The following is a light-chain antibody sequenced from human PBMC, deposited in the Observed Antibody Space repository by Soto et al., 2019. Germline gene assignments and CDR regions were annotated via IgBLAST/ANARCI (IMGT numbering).Light chain of an antibody. CDR3: AAWDDSLNGWV. Sequence: QSMLTQPPSASGTPGQRVIISCSGTNSNIGSKTVNWYQQLPGTAPKLLISSNGQRPSGVPDRFSGSKSGTSASLAISGLQSEDEADYYCAAWDDSLNGWVFGGGTKVTVL. V-gene: IGLV1-44*01. CDR2: SNG. CDR1: NSNIGSKT. J-gene: IGLJ3*02.